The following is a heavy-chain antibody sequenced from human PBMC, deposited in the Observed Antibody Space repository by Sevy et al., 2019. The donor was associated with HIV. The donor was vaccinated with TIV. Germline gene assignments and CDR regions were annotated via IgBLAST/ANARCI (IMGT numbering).Heavy chain of an antibody. CDR2: IYHSGST. CDR1: GYSISSGYY. D-gene: IGHD6-19*01. Sequence: SETLSLTCAVSGYSISSGYYWGWIRQPPGKGLEWIGSIYHSGSTYYNPSLKSRVTISVDTSKNQFSLKLSSVTAADTAVYYCASGQGIAVAGTTGWFDPWGQGTLVTVSS. CDR3: ASGQGIAVAGTTGWFDP. V-gene: IGHV4-38-2*01. J-gene: IGHJ5*02.